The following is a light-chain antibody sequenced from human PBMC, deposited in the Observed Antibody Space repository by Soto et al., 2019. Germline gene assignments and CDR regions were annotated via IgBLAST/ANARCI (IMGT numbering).Light chain of an antibody. J-gene: IGLJ1*01. CDR3: GSWDSSLSAYV. CDR2: DDD. Sequence: QSVLTQPPSVSAAPGQRVTISCSGSSSNIGGNSVSWYQQPPGTAPKLLIYDDDKRPSGIPDRFSGSKSGTSATLGITGFQTGDEADHYCGSWDSSLSAYVFGTGTRSPS. CDR1: SSNIGGNS. V-gene: IGLV1-51*01.